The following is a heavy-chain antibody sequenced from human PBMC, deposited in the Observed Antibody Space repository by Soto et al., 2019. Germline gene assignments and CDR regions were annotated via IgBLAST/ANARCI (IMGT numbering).Heavy chain of an antibody. V-gene: IGHV1-46*01. D-gene: IGHD6-13*01. CDR1: GYTFTSYY. CDR3: ARDCCSSAPWDRLAAAGDDY. Sequence: ASVKVSCKASGYTFTSYYMHWVRQAPGQGLEWMGIINPSGGSTSYAQKFQGRVTMTRDTSTSTVYMELSSLRSEDTAVYYCARDCCSSAPWDRLAAAGDDYWGQGTLVTVSS. J-gene: IGHJ4*02. CDR2: INPSGGST.